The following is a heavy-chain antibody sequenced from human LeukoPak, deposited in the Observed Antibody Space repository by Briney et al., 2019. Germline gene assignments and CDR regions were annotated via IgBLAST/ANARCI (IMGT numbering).Heavy chain of an antibody. V-gene: IGHV4-4*08. J-gene: IGHJ3*02. Sequence: SETLSLTCTVSGVSITAYQWYWIRQPPGQGLEWIGYTQSSGITDYNPSLKSRVTISKDTSKNHFSLRLSSVTAADTALYYCATNAGPAPHDAFDIWGQGPIVTVSS. CDR1: GVSITAYQ. D-gene: IGHD2-2*01. CDR3: ATNAGPAPHDAFDI. CDR2: TQSSGIT.